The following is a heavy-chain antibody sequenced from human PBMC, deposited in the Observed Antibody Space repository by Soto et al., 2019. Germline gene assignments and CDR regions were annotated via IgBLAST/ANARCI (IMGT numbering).Heavy chain of an antibody. CDR3: ARGGTYYYGSGSQGGEYYYYGMDV. CDR2: IYPGDSDT. CDR1: GYSFTSYW. J-gene: IGHJ6*02. D-gene: IGHD3-10*01. Sequence: GESLKISCKGSGYSFTSYWIGWVRQMPGKGLEWMGIIYPGDSDTRYSPSFQGQVTISADKSISTAYLQWSSLKASDTAMYYCARGGTYYYGSGSQGGEYYYYGMDVWGQGTTVTVS. V-gene: IGHV5-51*01.